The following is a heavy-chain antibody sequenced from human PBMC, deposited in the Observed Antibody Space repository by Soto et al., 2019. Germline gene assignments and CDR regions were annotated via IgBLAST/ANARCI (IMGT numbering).Heavy chain of an antibody. J-gene: IGHJ6*02. Sequence: ASVKVSCKASGYTFTDYYIHLVRQAPGQGLEWMGWINPNSGGTKYAQRFQGRVTMTRDTSITTAHMDLIRLNSDDTAVCYCARAGIAAAGSGEFAMDVWGQGTTVTVSS. D-gene: IGHD6-13*01. CDR1: GYTFTDYY. CDR2: INPNSGGT. V-gene: IGHV1-2*02. CDR3: ARAGIAAAGSGEFAMDV.